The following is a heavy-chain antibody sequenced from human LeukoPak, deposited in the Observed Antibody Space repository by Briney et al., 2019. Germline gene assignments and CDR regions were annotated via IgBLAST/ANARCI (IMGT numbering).Heavy chain of an antibody. V-gene: IGHV4-59*08. Sequence: SETLSLTCTVSGGSISSNYWSWIRQPPGKGLEWIGYIYYIGHTNYNPSLKSRATISADTSKNQFSLKLRSVTAADTAVYYCAGHVSGYDSSGNYHDWFDPWGLGTLVTVSS. CDR3: AGHVSGYDSSGNYHDWFDP. CDR2: IYYIGHT. J-gene: IGHJ5*02. D-gene: IGHD3-22*01. CDR1: GGSISSNY.